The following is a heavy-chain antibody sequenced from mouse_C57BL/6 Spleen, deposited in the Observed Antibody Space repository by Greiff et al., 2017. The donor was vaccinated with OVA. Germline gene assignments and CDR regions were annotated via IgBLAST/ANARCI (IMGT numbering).Heavy chain of an antibody. CDR3: ARLYYYGSSYVGYFDY. V-gene: IGHV1-64*01. D-gene: IGHD1-1*01. CDR1: GYTFTSYW. CDR2: IHPNSGSN. Sequence: QVQLQQPGAELVKPGASVKLSCKASGYTFTSYWMHWVKQRPGQGLEWIGMIHPNSGSNNYNEKFKSKATLTVDKPSSTAYMQLSSLTSEDSAVYYCARLYYYGSSYVGYFDYWGQGTTLTVSS. J-gene: IGHJ2*01.